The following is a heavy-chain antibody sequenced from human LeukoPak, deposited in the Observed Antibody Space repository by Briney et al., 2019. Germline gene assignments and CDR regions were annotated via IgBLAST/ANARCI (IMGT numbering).Heavy chain of an antibody. CDR3: ARQRDTAMGVWFDP. V-gene: IGHV4-39*01. D-gene: IGHD5-18*01. J-gene: IGHJ5*02. CDR2: IYYSGST. Sequence: PSETLSLTCTVSGGSISSSSYYWGWIRQPPGKGLEWIGSIYYSGSTYYNPSLKSRVTISVDTSKNQFSLKRSSVTAADTAVYYCARQRDTAMGVWFDPWGQGTLVTVSS. CDR1: GGSISSSSYY.